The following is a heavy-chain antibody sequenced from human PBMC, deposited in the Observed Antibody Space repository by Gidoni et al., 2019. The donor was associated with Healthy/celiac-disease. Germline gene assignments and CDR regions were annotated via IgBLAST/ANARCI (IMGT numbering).Heavy chain of an antibody. Sequence: QLQLQESGPGLVKPSETLSLTCTVSGGSISSSSYYWGWIRQPPGKGLEWSGSIYYSGSTYYNPSLKSRVTISVDTSKNQFSLKLSSVTAADTAVYYCARHRVYCSSTSCYNFDYWGQGTLVTVSS. D-gene: IGHD2-2*02. CDR2: IYYSGST. CDR1: GGSISSSSYY. CDR3: ARHRVYCSSTSCYNFDY. V-gene: IGHV4-39*01. J-gene: IGHJ4*02.